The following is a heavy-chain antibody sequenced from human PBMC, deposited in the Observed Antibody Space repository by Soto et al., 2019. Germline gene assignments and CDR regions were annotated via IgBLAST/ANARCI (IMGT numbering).Heavy chain of an antibody. V-gene: IGHV3-15*01. J-gene: IGHJ6*02. CDR2: IKSKTDGGTT. Sequence: PGGSLRLSCAASGFTFSNAWMSWVRQAPGKGLEWVGRIKSKTDGGTTDYAAPVKGRFTISRDDSKNTLYLQMNSLKTEDTAVYYCTTEVAYYDFWSGYYRGSYYYGMDVWGQGTTVTVSS. CDR3: TTEVAYYDFWSGYYRGSYYYGMDV. CDR1: GFTFSNAW. D-gene: IGHD3-3*01.